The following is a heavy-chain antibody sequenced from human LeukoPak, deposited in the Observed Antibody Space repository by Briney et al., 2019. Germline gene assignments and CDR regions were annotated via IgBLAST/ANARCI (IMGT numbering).Heavy chain of an antibody. CDR2: ISSSSSYI. V-gene: IGHV3-21*01. J-gene: IGHJ6*02. Sequence: GGSLRLSCAASGFTFSSYSMNWVRQAPGKGLEWVSSISSSSSYIYYADSVKGRFTISRDNAKNSLYLQMNSLRAEDTAVYYCARFGIVVVPAAIDYYYYYGMDVWGQGTTVTVSS. D-gene: IGHD2-2*02. CDR1: GFTFSSYS. CDR3: ARFGIVVVPAAIDYYYYYGMDV.